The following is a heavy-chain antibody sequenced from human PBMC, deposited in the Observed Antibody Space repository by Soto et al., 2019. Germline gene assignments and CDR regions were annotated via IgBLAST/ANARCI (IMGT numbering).Heavy chain of an antibody. Sequence: GGSLRLSCAASGFTFSDYYMSWIRQAPGKGLEWVSYISSSGSSIYYADSVKGRFTISRDNSKNTLYLQMNSLRAEDTAVYYCATELGVTMGLFDYWGQGTLVTVSS. J-gene: IGHJ4*02. CDR3: ATELGVTMGLFDY. V-gene: IGHV3-11*01. CDR1: GFTFSDYY. CDR2: ISSSGSSI. D-gene: IGHD2-21*02.